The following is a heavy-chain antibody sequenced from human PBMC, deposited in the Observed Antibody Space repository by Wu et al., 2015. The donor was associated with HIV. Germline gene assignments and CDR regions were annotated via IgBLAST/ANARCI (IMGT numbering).Heavy chain of an antibody. CDR3: ARTPLLNNYFQH. CDR2: INPNSGGT. V-gene: IGHV1-2*02. J-gene: IGHJ1*01. Sequence: QVQLVQSGAEVKKPGASVKVSCKASGYTFTVYYMHWVRLAPGQGLEWMGWINPNSGGTNYAQKFQGRVTMSRDTSISTAYMEVSRLRSDDTAVYYCARTPLLNNYFQHWGQGTLVTVSS. D-gene: IGHD1/OR15-1a*01. CDR1: GYTFTVYY.